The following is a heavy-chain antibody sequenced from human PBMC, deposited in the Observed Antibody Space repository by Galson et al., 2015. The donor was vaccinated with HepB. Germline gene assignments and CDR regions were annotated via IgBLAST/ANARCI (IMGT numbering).Heavy chain of an antibody. V-gene: IGHV3-7*01. Sequence: SLRLSCAASGFTFSSYWMTWVRQAPGKGLEWVANIKPDGSEKYYVDSVKGRFIISRDNAKNSLYLQMNSLRAEDTAVYYCVREFWSGTFDCWGQGALVTVSS. CDR3: VREFWSGTFDC. D-gene: IGHD3-3*01. CDR2: IKPDGSEK. CDR1: GFTFSSYW. J-gene: IGHJ4*02.